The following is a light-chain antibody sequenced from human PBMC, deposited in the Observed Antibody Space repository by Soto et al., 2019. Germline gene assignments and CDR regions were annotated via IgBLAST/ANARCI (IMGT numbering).Light chain of an antibody. J-gene: IGKJ1*01. CDR2: TAS. CDR1: QGISSY. V-gene: IGKV1-9*01. Sequence: SFLSASIGDRVTITCRASQGISSYLAWYQQKPGKAPKLLIYTASTLQSGVPSRFSGSGSGTEFTLTISSLQPEDFATYYCQHLKTYPQTFGQGTKVDIK. CDR3: QHLKTYPQT.